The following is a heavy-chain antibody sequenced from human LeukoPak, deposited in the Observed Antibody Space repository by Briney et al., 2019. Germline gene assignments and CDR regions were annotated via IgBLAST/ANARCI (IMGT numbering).Heavy chain of an antibody. CDR1: GGSFSGYY. Sequence: SEALSLTCAVYGGSFSGYYWSWIRQPPGKGLEWIGSIYHSGTTYSGSTYYNPSLKSRVTISLDTSKNQFSLKVGSMTAADTAVYYCARDYYDSSGYYLRYYYYYMDVWGKGTTVTISS. J-gene: IGHJ6*03. V-gene: IGHV4-34*01. CDR2: IYHSGTTYSGST. CDR3: ARDYYDSSGYYLRYYYYYMDV. D-gene: IGHD3-22*01.